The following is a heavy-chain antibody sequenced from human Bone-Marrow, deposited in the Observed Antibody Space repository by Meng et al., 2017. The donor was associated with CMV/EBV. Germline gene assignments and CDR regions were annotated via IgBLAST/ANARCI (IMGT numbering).Heavy chain of an antibody. Sequence: GGSLRLSCAASGFTFSSYAMHWVRQAPGKGLEWVAVISYDGSNKYYADSVKGRFTISRDNSKNTLYLQMNSLRAEDTAVYYCALNGDEEEEVVPVVAYWGQGTRVTVSS. D-gene: IGHD2-2*01. CDR3: ALNGDEEEEVVPVVAY. CDR2: ISYDGSNK. V-gene: IGHV3-30*04. CDR1: GFTFSSYA. J-gene: IGHJ4*02.